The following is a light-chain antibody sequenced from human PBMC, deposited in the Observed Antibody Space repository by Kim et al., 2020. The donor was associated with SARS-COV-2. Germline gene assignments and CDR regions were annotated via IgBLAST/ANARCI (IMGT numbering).Light chain of an antibody. Sequence: APRKTARITCGGNNIGSKSVHWYQQKPGQAPVLVIYYDSDRPSGIPERFSGSNSGNTATLTISRVEAGDEADYYCQVWDSSSDHRVFGGGTQRTVL. J-gene: IGLJ3*02. CDR1: NIGSKS. V-gene: IGLV3-21*04. CDR2: YDS. CDR3: QVWDSSSDHRV.